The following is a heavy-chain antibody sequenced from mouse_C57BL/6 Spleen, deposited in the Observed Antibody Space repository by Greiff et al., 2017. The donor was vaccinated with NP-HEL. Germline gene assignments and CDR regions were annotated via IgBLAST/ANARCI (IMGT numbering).Heavy chain of an antibody. CDR3: ARKRDYGNYGFAY. D-gene: IGHD2-1*01. J-gene: IGHJ3*01. CDR1: GYTFTSYW. Sequence: QVQLQQPGAELVRPGSSVKLSCKASGYTFTSYWMHWVKQRPIQGLEWIGNIDPSDSETHYNQKFKDKATLTVDKSSSTAYMQLSSLTSEDSAVYYCARKRDYGNYGFAYWGQGTLVTVSA. V-gene: IGHV1-52*01. CDR2: IDPSDSET.